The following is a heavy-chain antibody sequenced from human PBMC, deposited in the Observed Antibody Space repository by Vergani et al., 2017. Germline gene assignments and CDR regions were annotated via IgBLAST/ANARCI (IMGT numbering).Heavy chain of an antibody. CDR3: ARVHPGGSYSYYYYYMDV. CDR2: INHSGST. CDR1: GGSFSGYY. V-gene: IGHV4-34*01. J-gene: IGHJ6*03. D-gene: IGHD1-26*01. Sequence: QVQLQQWGAGLLKPSETLSLTCAVYGGSFSGYYWSWIRQPPGKGLEWIGEINHSGSTNYNPSLKSRVTISVDTSKNQFSLKLSSVTAADTAVYYCARVHPGGSYSYYYYYMDVWGKATSVTVSS.